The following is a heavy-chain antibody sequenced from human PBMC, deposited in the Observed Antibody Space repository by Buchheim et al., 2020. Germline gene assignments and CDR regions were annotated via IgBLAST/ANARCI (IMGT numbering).Heavy chain of an antibody. D-gene: IGHD6-19*01. Sequence: EVQLLESGGGLVQPGGSLRLSCAASGFTFSSYAMSWVRQAPGKGLEWVSVIGGSGGTTYYADSVKGRFTISRDNSKNTVFLQMNSLRAEDTAVYYCAKRAVGSSGWSTFDSWGQGTL. CDR1: GFTFSSYA. CDR2: IGGSGGTT. CDR3: AKRAVGSSGWSTFDS. J-gene: IGHJ4*02. V-gene: IGHV3-23*01.